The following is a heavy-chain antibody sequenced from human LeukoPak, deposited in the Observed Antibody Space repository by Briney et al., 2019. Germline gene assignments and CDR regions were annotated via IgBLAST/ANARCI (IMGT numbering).Heavy chain of an antibody. CDR3: AKDRIAARGWFDP. Sequence: GGSLRLSCAASGFTFSSYGMHWVRQAPGKGLEWVAVISYDGSNKHYADSVKGRFTISRDNSKNTLYLQMNSLRAEDTAVYYCAKDRIAARGWFDPWGQGTLVTVSS. V-gene: IGHV3-30*18. D-gene: IGHD6-6*01. CDR1: GFTFSSYG. CDR2: ISYDGSNK. J-gene: IGHJ5*02.